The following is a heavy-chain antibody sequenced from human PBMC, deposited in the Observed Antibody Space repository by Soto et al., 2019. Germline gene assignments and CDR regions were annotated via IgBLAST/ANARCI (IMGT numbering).Heavy chain of an antibody. Sequence: ESGGGLVQPGGSLRLSCAASGFTFSSYAMSWVRQAPGKGLEWVSGISNKGGSTYYADSVKGRFTISRDSSKNTLYLQMSSLRAEDTAVYYCAKEFGGGTYWGQGTLVTVSS. CDR2: ISNKGGST. V-gene: IGHV3-23*01. CDR1: GFTFSSYA. CDR3: AKEFGGGTY. D-gene: IGHD3-10*01. J-gene: IGHJ4*02.